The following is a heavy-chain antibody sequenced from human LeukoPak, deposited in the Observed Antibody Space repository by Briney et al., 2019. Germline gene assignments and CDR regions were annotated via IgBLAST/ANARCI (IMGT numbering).Heavy chain of an antibody. Sequence: ASVKVSCKASGYTFTSYYMHWVRQAPGQGLEWMGIINPSGGSTSYAQKLQGRVTMTTDTSTSTAYMELRSLRSDDTAVYYCARDQMGYYYDSSGSLGPDYWGQGTLATVSS. CDR1: GYTFTSYY. CDR3: ARDQMGYYYDSSGSLGPDY. CDR2: INPSGGST. J-gene: IGHJ4*02. V-gene: IGHV1-46*01. D-gene: IGHD3-22*01.